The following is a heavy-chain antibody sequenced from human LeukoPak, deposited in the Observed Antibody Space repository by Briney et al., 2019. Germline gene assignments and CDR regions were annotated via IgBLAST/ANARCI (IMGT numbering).Heavy chain of an antibody. D-gene: IGHD6-13*01. J-gene: IGHJ3*02. CDR1: GYTFTSYG. Sequence: ASVKVSCKASGYTFTSYGISWVRQAPGQGLEWMGWISAYNGKPNYAQKLQGRVTMTTDTSTSTAYMELRSLRSDDTAVYYCATVIIEAAGNDAFDIWGQGTMVTVSS. CDR2: ISAYNGKP. V-gene: IGHV1-18*01. CDR3: ATVIIEAAGNDAFDI.